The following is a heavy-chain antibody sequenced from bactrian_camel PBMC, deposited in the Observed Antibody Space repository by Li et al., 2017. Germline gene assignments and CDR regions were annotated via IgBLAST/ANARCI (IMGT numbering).Heavy chain of an antibody. J-gene: IGHJ4*01. D-gene: IGHD3*01. V-gene: IGHV3S40*01. CDR3: VARDGIELGVPTLAAQAYGN. CDR2: MSTGGGGT. CDR1: GYTYSTYC. Sequence: VQLVESGGGSVQAGGSLRLSYAASGYTYSTYCMGWFRQAPGKEREGVAGMSTGGGGTYYADSVKGRFTISGDNVNDTVYLHMNNLRPEDTAMYYCVARDGIELGVPTLAAQAYGNWGQGTQVTVS.